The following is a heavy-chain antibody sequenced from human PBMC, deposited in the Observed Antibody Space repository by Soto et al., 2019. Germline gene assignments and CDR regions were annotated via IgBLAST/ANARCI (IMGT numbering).Heavy chain of an antibody. Sequence: PGGSLRLSCAASGFTFSSYSMNWVRQAPGKGLEWVSSISSSSSYIYYADSVKGRFTISRDNAKNSLYLQMNSLRAEDTAVYYWATDPGIAAAGTDGGQGTLVTVSS. CDR1: GFTFSSYS. CDR2: ISSSSSYI. V-gene: IGHV3-21*01. J-gene: IGHJ4*02. CDR3: ATDPGIAAAGTD. D-gene: IGHD6-13*01.